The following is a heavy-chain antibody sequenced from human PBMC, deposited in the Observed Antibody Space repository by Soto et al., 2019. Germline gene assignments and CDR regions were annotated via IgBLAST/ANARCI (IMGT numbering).Heavy chain of an antibody. CDR3: ARDGQQLVHYYYYYGMDV. V-gene: IGHV1-18*01. CDR1: GYTFTSYD. J-gene: IGHJ6*02. D-gene: IGHD6-13*01. Sequence: QVQLVQSGAEVKKPGASVKVSCKASGYTFTSYDISWVRQAPGQGLEWMGWISAYNGNTNYAQKLQGRVTMTTDTSTSTAYMELRSLRSDDTAVYYCARDGQQLVHYYYYYGMDVWGQGTTVTVSS. CDR2: ISAYNGNT.